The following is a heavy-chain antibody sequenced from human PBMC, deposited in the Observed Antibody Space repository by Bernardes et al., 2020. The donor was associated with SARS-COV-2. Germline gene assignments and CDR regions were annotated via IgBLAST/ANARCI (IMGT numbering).Heavy chain of an antibody. CDR3: TRDRIKWLADSLRGYGMDV. V-gene: IGHV3-9*01. D-gene: IGHD2-8*01. CDR2: VNWNGESR. CDR1: GFTFDDYA. J-gene: IGHJ6*02. Sequence: SLRLSCAASGFTFDDYAMHWVRQVPGKGLEWVSGVNWNGESRGYADSVKGRFTISRDNAKNSLYLQMNSLRPDDTALYFCTRDRIKWLADSLRGYGMDVWGQGTTVTVSS.